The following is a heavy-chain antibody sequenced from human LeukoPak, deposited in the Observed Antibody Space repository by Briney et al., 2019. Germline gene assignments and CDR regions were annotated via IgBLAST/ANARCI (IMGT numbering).Heavy chain of an antibody. J-gene: IGHJ5*01. Sequence: ASVKVSCKASGYTFTDYYMHWVRQATGQGLEWMGWINPNSGGTNYAQKFQGRVTMTRDTSISTAFMQLSRLRYDDTGVYYCARGSMTTVTTGGNPLDSWGQGTLVTVSS. CDR3: ARGSMTTVTTGGNPLDS. CDR1: GYTFTDYY. CDR2: INPNSGGT. V-gene: IGHV1-2*02. D-gene: IGHD4-17*01.